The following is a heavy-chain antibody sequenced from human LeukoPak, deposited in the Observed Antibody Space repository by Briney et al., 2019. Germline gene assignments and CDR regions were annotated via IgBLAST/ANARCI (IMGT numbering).Heavy chain of an antibody. D-gene: IGHD6-19*01. CDR3: ATGSMYSSGWTGWYFDY. V-gene: IGHV1-18*01. CDR1: GYTFTSYG. Sequence: ASVKVSCKASGYTFTSYGISWVRQAPGQGLEWMGWISAYNGNTIYAQKFQGRVTMTEDTSTDTAYMELRSLRSEDTAVYYCATGSMYSSGWTGWYFDYWGQGTLVTVSS. CDR2: ISAYNGNT. J-gene: IGHJ4*02.